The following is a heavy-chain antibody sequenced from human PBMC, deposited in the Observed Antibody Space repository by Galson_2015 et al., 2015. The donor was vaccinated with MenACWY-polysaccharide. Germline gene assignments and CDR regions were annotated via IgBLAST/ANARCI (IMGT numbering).Heavy chain of an antibody. V-gene: IGHV1-8*01. D-gene: IGHD2-15*01. J-gene: IGHJ6*03. Sequence: SVKVSCKASGYTFTGFHINWVRQTTGQGLEWMGWMNPNSGGTGYAQKFQGRVTMTRDTSTSTASMELNSLSSEDTAVYYCARVGGSSGALYYYYYYMDVWGEGTTVTVSS. CDR3: ARVGGSSGALYYYYYYMDV. CDR1: GYTFTGFH. CDR2: MNPNSGGT.